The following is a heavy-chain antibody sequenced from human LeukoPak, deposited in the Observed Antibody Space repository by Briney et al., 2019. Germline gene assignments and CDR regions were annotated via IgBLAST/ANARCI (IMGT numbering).Heavy chain of an antibody. D-gene: IGHD2-8*01. Sequence: PSETLSLTCTVSGGSISSYYWSWIRQPPGKGLEWIGYIYYSGSTNYNPSLKSRVTISVDTSKNQFSLKLSSVTAADTAVYYCARDGRYCTNGVCYNYWGQGTLVTVSS. CDR1: GGSISSYY. V-gene: IGHV4-59*12. CDR2: IYYSGST. CDR3: ARDGRYCTNGVCYNY. J-gene: IGHJ4*02.